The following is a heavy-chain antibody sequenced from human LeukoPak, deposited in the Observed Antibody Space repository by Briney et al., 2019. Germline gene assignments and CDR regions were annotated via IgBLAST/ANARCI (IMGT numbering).Heavy chain of an antibody. CDR1: GYTFTGYY. V-gene: IGHV1-2*02. CDR2: INPNSGGT. Sequence: GGSLRLSCAASGYTFTGYYMHWVRQAPGQGLEWMGWINPNSGGTNYAQNFEGRVTMTSDTSISTAYMQLSRLRSDDTAVYYCARARLVGATDPAFDIWGQGKMVTVSS. J-gene: IGHJ3*02. D-gene: IGHD1-26*01. CDR3: ARARLVGATDPAFDI.